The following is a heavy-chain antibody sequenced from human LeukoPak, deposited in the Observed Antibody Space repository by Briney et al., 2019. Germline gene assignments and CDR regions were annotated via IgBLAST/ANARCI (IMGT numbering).Heavy chain of an antibody. J-gene: IGHJ4*02. CDR3: ARDGVNHYYDC. CDR1: GFTFSSYE. CDR2: ISSSGSSI. V-gene: IGHV3-48*03. Sequence: GGSLRLSCAASGFTFSSYEMNWVRQAPGKGLVWGSYISSSGSSIYYADSVKGRFTMSRDNAKNTLYLQMNSLRAEDTAVYYCARDGVNHYYDCWGQGTMVTVST. D-gene: IGHD1-14*01.